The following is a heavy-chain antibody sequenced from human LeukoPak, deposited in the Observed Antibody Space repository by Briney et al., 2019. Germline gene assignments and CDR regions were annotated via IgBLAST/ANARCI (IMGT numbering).Heavy chain of an antibody. V-gene: IGHV4-59*02. CDR1: GGSVSTYY. CDR3: ARAGSGWSFDY. CDR2: VSHSGNT. Sequence: SETPTLTCTVSGGSVSTYYWSWIRQPPGKELEWIGYVSHSGNTNCSPSLKSRVTMSLDTSKNHFSLRLSSVNAADTAVYYCARAGSGWSFDYWGQGSLVTVSS. D-gene: IGHD6-19*01. J-gene: IGHJ4*02.